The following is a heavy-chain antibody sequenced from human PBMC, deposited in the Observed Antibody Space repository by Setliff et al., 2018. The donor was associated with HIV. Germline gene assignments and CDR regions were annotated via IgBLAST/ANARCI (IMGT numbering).Heavy chain of an antibody. D-gene: IGHD2-2*01. J-gene: IGHJ4*02. Sequence: PSETLSLTCTVSGDSLSRRIYYWGWIRQPPGKGLEWIGNFYYSGSSHYNPSLKSRVTISVDTSKNQFSLKLISVSAADTAVYYCAKLLPAADMAREIDSWGQGTLVTVSS. CDR2: FYYSGSS. V-gene: IGHV4-39*01. CDR1: GDSLSRRIYY. CDR3: AKLLPAADMAREIDS.